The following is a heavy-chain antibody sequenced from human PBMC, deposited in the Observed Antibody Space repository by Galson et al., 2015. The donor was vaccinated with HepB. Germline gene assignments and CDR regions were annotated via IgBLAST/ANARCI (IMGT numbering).Heavy chain of an antibody. J-gene: IGHJ4*02. CDR3: TTDRTDTYYYDSSGYYWDY. D-gene: IGHD3-22*01. Sequence: SLRLSCAASGFTFSNAWMSWVRQAPGKGLEWVGRIKSKTDGGTTDYAAPVKGRFTISRDDSKNTLYLQMNSLKTEDTAVYYCTTDRTDTYYYDSSGYYWDYWGQGTLVTVSS. V-gene: IGHV3-15*01. CDR2: IKSKTDGGTT. CDR1: GFTFSNAW.